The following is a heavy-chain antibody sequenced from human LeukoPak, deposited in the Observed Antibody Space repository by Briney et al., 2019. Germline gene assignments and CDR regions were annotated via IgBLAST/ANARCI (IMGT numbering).Heavy chain of an antibody. CDR3: ARDMSGTYSFDY. D-gene: IGHD1-26*01. CDR1: GFTLFWHV. V-gene: IGHV3-64D*06. CDR2: IHHNGDIT. J-gene: IGHJ4*02. Sequence: GGTLRLSCSASGFTLFWHVMHWVRQAPGKPLEYVSFIHHNGDITSYADSVRGRFTVSRDNSKNTLFLDLTSLRTDDTAVYYCARDMSGTYSFDYWGQGTLVTVSS.